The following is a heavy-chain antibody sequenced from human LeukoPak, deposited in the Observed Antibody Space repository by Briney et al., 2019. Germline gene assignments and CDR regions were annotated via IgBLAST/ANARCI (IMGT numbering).Heavy chain of an antibody. D-gene: IGHD6-19*01. CDR1: GGSISSGDYY. J-gene: IGHJ4*02. CDR2: IYYSGST. V-gene: IGHV4-30-4*01. CDR3: AREGDSSGWLDY. Sequence: PSQTLSLTCTVSGGSISSGDYYWSWIRQPPGKGLARIGYIYYSGSTYYNPSLKSRVTISVDTSKNQFSLKLSSVTAGDTAVYYCAREGDSSGWLDYWGQGTLVTVSS.